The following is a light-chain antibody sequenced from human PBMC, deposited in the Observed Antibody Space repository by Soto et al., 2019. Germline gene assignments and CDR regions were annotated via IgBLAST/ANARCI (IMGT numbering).Light chain of an antibody. CDR2: EVS. CDR1: SSDVGGYNF. V-gene: IGLV2-14*01. Sequence: QSALTQPASVSGSPGQSITISCTGTSSDVGGYNFVSWYQQHPGKAPKLIIYEVSNRPSGVSNRFSGSKSGNTASLTISVLQAEDEADYCCSSYTSGSTVIFGGGTKLTVL. CDR3: SSYTSGSTVI. J-gene: IGLJ2*01.